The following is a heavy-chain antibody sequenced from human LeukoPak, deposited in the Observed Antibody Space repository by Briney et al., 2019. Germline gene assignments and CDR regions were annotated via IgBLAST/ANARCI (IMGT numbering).Heavy chain of an antibody. J-gene: IGHJ6*03. V-gene: IGHV1-2*02. CDR1: EYTFTGYY. CDR3: ARERDIVATTTYYYMDV. CDR2: IDPNTGGT. Sequence: ASVKVSCKASEYTFTGYYIHWGRQAPGHGLEWMGWIDPNTGGTNYAQKFQGRVTMTRDTSISTAYMELRRLRSDDTAVYYCARERDIVATTTYYYMDVWGKGTTVTVSS. D-gene: IGHD5-12*01.